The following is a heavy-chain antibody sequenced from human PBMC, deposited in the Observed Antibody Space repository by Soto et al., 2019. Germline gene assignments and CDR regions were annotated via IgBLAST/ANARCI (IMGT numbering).Heavy chain of an antibody. J-gene: IGHJ6*02. CDR2: IYYSGST. CDR3: ARTGGDNYYGSGSYRNYYYYYGMDV. V-gene: IGHV4-39*01. Sequence: SETLSLTCTVSGGSISSSSYYWGWIRQPPGKGLEWIGSIYYSGSTYYNPSLKSRVTISVDTSKNQFSLKLSSVTAADTAVYYCARTGGDNYYGSGSYRNYYYYYGMDVWGQGTTVTVSS. CDR1: GGSISSSSYY. D-gene: IGHD3-10*01.